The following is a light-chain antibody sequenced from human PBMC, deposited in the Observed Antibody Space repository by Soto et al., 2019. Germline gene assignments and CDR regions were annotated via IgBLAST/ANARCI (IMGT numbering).Light chain of an antibody. CDR2: GAS. V-gene: IGKV1-39*01. CDR3: QQSYRSPYT. CDR1: QSINLN. Sequence: IQLTQSPSSLSASVGDSGTVTCRASQSINLNLNWYQQKPGKAPTLLIYGASTLQSGVPSRFSGGGSRTDFTLTISSLQTEDFATYYCQQSYRSPYTFGQGTKLEI. J-gene: IGKJ2*01.